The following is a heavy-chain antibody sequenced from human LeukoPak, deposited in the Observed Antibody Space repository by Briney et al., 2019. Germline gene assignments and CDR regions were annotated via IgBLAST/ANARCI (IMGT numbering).Heavy chain of an antibody. V-gene: IGHV4/OR15-8*01. CDR2: IYRSGTR. CDR3: AAAPILRGEGGEHYKYGMDV. D-gene: IGHD2-2*02. CDR1: VGSINSGNW. J-gene: IGHJ6*02. Sequence: SETLSLTCGVSVGSINSGNWWTWVSQSPGKGLEWIGEIYRSGTRNYNPSLKSRVTISADTFKNHFSLIVTSLTAADTAVYYCAAAPILRGEGGEHYKYGMDVWGQGTTVIVSS.